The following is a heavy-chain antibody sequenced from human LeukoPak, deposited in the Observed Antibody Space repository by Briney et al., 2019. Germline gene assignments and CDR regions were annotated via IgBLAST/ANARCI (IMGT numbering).Heavy chain of an antibody. CDR1: RFTFSNYW. CDR3: AIPYDSSAYFRAEYFQH. Sequence: GGSLRLSCAASRFTFSNYWMSWVRQAPGKGLEGVANIKQDGSEKYYVDSVKGRFTISRDNAKNSLYLQMNTLRADDTAVYYCAIPYDSSAYFRAEYFQHWGQGTLVTVSS. D-gene: IGHD3-22*01. V-gene: IGHV3-7*05. J-gene: IGHJ1*01. CDR2: IKQDGSEK.